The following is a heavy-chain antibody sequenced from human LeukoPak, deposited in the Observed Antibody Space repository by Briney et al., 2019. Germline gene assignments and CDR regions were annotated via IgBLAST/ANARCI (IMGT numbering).Heavy chain of an antibody. Sequence: PSETLSLTCTVSGGSISSYYWSWIRQPPGKGLEWIGYIYYSGSTNYNPSLKSRVTISVDTSKNQFSLKLSSVTAADTAVYYCARVGRPVYYDSSGYYPMRFDYWGQGTLVTVSS. CDR1: GGSISSYY. V-gene: IGHV4-59*12. D-gene: IGHD3-22*01. J-gene: IGHJ4*02. CDR2: IYYSGST. CDR3: ARVGRPVYYDSSGYYPMRFDY.